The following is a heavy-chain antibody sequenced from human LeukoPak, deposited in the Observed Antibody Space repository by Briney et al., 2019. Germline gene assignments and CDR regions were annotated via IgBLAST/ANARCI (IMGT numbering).Heavy chain of an antibody. V-gene: IGHV4-34*01. CDR2: INHSGST. CDR3: ARGRGALWLRDRGIYYFDY. Sequence: PSETLSLTCAVYGGSFSGYYWSWIRQPPGKGLEWIGEINHSGSTNYNPSLKSRVTISVDTSKNQFSLKLSSVTAADTAVYYCARGRGALWLRDRGIYYFDYWGQGTLVTVSS. J-gene: IGHJ4*02. D-gene: IGHD3-10*01. CDR1: GGSFSGYY.